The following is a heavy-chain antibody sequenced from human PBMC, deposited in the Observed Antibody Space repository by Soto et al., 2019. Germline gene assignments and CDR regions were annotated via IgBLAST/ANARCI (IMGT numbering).Heavy chain of an antibody. J-gene: IGHJ6*02. Sequence: QLQLQESGPGLVKPSETLSLTCTVSGGSISSSNYYWGWIRQPPGKGLEWIGSIYYNRSTYYNPSLKSRVTISVDTSKNQFSLKLSSVTAADTAVYYCARHYGDYYYYYGMDVWGQGTTVTVSS. V-gene: IGHV4-39*01. CDR2: IYYNRST. CDR1: GGSISSSNYY. D-gene: IGHD4-17*01. CDR3: ARHYGDYYYYYGMDV.